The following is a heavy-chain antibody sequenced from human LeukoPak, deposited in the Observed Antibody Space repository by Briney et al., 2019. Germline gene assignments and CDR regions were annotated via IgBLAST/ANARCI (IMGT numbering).Heavy chain of an antibody. CDR1: GFTFSSYA. CDR2: IWYDGSNK. Sequence: PGGSLRLSCAASGFTFSSYAMSWVRQAPGKGLEWVAVIWYDGSNKYYADSVKGRFTISRDNSKNTLYLQMNSLRAEDTAVYYCARDMAKQQLLLLYYYYGMDVWGQGTTVTVSS. D-gene: IGHD6-13*01. J-gene: IGHJ6*02. CDR3: ARDMAKQQLLLLYYYYGMDV. V-gene: IGHV3-33*08.